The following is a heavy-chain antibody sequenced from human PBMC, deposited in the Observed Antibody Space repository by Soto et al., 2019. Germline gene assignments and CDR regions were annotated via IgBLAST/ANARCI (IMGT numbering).Heavy chain of an antibody. J-gene: IGHJ4*02. CDR3: ARDQCFGGYYFDF. CDR1: GFTFTTYA. V-gene: IGHV3-30*04. Sequence: QVQLVESGGGVVQPGRSLRLSCAASGFTFTTYAIHWVRQAPGKGLEWVAVISNDGRGKYYADPVKGRFTISRDNSKNTLYLQMNSLRSDDTAVYYCARDQCFGGYYFDFWGQGTLVTVSS. D-gene: IGHD3-3*01. CDR2: ISNDGRGK.